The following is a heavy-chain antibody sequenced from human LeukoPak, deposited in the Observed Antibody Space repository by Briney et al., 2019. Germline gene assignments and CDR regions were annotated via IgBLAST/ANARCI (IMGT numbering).Heavy chain of an antibody. CDR1: GYTFTSYG. Sequence: GASVKVSCKASGYTFTSYGISWVRQAPGQGLEWMGWINPNSGGTNYAQKFQGRVTMTRDTSISTAYMELSRLRSDDTAVYYCARIQYQVWFGENDAFDIWGQGTMVTVSS. J-gene: IGHJ3*02. CDR2: INPNSGGT. CDR3: ARIQYQVWFGENDAFDI. D-gene: IGHD3-10*01. V-gene: IGHV1-2*02.